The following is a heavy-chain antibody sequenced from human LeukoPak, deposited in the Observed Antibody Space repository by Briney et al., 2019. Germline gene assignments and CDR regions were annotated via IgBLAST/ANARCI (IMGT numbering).Heavy chain of an antibody. V-gene: IGHV1-69*04. CDR1: GGTFSSYA. Sequence: SVKVSCKASGGTFSSYAISWVRQAPGQGLERMGRIIPILGIANYAQKFQGRVTITADKSTSTAYMELSSLRSEDTAVYYCARGPSVYYYDSSGYWFDYWGQGTLVTVSS. CDR3: ARGPSVYYYDSSGYWFDY. D-gene: IGHD3-22*01. CDR2: IIPILGIA. J-gene: IGHJ4*02.